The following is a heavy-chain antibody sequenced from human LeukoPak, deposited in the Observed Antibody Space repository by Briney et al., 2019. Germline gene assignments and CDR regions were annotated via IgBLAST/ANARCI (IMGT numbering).Heavy chain of an antibody. CDR2: IIPIFGTA. V-gene: IGHV1-69*05. D-gene: IGHD3-9*01. Sequence: SVKVSCKASGGTFSSYAISWVRQAPGQGLEWMGRIIPIFGTANYAQKFQGRVTITTDESTSTAYMELSSLRSEDTAVYYCARLSHYDILTGYSDYWGQGTLVTVSS. J-gene: IGHJ4*02. CDR1: GGTFSSYA. CDR3: ARLSHYDILTGYSDY.